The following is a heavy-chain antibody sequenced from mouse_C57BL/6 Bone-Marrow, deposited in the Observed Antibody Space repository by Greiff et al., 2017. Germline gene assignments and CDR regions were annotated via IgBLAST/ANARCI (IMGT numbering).Heavy chain of an antibody. Sequence: EVKLMESGGGLVKPGGSLTLSCAASGFTFSDYGMHWVRQAPEQGLEWVAYISPGSSTIYYADTVKGRFTISRDNAKNTLFLEMTSLRSEDTAMYYCARNLYGSSYVSDYWGQGTTRTGAS. CDR2: ISPGSSTI. V-gene: IGHV5-17*01. CDR1: GFTFSDYG. J-gene: IGHJ2*01. CDR3: ARNLYGSSYVSDY. D-gene: IGHD1-1*01.